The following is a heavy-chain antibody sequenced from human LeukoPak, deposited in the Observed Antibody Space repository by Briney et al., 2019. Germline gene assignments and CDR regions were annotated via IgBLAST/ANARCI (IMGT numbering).Heavy chain of an antibody. CDR2: IYYSGST. CDR3: ARGGNYGDYDGYFDY. Sequence: PSETLSLTCTVSGGSISSYYWSWIRQPPGKGLEWIGYIYYSGSTNYNPSLRSRVTISVDTSKNKFSLKLSSVTAADTAVYYCARGGNYGDYDGYFDYWGQGTLVTVSS. V-gene: IGHV4-59*08. D-gene: IGHD4-17*01. CDR1: GGSISSYY. J-gene: IGHJ4*02.